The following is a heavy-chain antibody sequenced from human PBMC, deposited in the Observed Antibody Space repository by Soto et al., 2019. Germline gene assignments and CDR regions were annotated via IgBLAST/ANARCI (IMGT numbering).Heavy chain of an antibody. CDR3: AGGYCSGGSCYPIDY. J-gene: IGHJ4*02. D-gene: IGHD2-15*01. Sequence: ASVKVSCKASGYTFTGYYMHWVRQAPGQGLEWMGWINPNSGGTNYAQKFQGRVTMTRDTSISTAYMELSRLRSDDTAVYYCAGGYCSGGSCYPIDYWGQGTLVTVSS. V-gene: IGHV1-2*02. CDR2: INPNSGGT. CDR1: GYTFTGYY.